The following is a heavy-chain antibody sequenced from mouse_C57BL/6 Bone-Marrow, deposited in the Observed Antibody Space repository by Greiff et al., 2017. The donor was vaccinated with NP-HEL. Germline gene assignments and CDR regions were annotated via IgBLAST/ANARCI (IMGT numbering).Heavy chain of an antibody. CDR2: IDPETGGP. V-gene: IGHV1-15*01. CDR1: GYTFTDYE. CDR3: TRLGFYYGSSYQYYFDD. D-gene: IGHD1-1*01. Sequence: QVQLPQSGAELVRPGASVTLSCKASGYTFTDYEMHWVKQTPVHGLEWIGAIDPETGGPAYNPKFNGNAILPADKSSSTAYMELRSLTSEDSAVYYCTRLGFYYGSSYQYYFDDWGQGTTLTVSS. J-gene: IGHJ2*01.